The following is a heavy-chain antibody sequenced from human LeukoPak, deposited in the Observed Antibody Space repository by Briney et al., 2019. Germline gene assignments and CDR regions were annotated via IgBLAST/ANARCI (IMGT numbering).Heavy chain of an antibody. D-gene: IGHD3-22*01. J-gene: IGHJ4*02. CDR3: ARDPGYYDRSGYPDY. Sequence: GGSLRLSCAASGFTFSSYAMHWVRQAPGNGLEGVAVISYDGSNKYYADSVKGRFTITRDNSKNTLYLQMNSLRAEDTAVYYCARDPGYYDRSGYPDYWGQGTLVTVSS. CDR1: GFTFSSYA. CDR2: ISYDGSNK. V-gene: IGHV3-30*01.